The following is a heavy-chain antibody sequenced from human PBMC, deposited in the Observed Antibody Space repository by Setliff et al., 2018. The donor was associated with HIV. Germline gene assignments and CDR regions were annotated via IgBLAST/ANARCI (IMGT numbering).Heavy chain of an antibody. CDR3: ATDLGSHALDP. Sequence: ASVKVSCKASGDTLSDYYIHWVRQAPGQGLEWMGWINPDSGGTNYAQKFQGRVTMTRNTSLNTDYMEARSLRSDDTAVYYCATDLGSHALDPWGQGTLVTVSS. J-gene: IGHJ5*02. V-gene: IGHV1-2*02. D-gene: IGHD6-13*01. CDR1: GDTLSDYY. CDR2: INPDSGGT.